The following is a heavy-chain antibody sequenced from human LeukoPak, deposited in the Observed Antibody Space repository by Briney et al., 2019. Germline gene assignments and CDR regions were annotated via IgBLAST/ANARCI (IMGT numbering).Heavy chain of an antibody. CDR3: ATLEHYYGSGSYYNPRPGAFDI. CDR1: GYTFTDYY. J-gene: IGHJ3*02. V-gene: IGHV1-69-2*01. CDR2: VDPEDGET. Sequence: ASVKVSCKVSGYTFTDYYMHWVQQAPGEGLEWMGLVDPEDGETIYAEKFQGRVTITADTSTDTAYMELSSLRSEDTAVYYCATLEHYYGSGSYYNPRPGAFDIWGQGTMVTVSS. D-gene: IGHD3-10*01.